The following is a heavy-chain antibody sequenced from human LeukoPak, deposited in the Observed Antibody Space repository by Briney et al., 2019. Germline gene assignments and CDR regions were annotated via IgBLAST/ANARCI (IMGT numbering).Heavy chain of an antibody. V-gene: IGHV4-39*07. CDR3: ARVSWTYYYDSSGYRQGPSYYYYMDV. Sequence: SETLSLTCTVSGASMTFTHYYWVWVRQPPGKGLEWIGTINYYGSTYYNPSLKSRVSISLDTSKSQFSLNLGSVTAADTAVYYCARVSWTYYYDSSGYRQGPSYYYYMDVWGKGTTVTISS. D-gene: IGHD3-22*01. CDR1: GASMTFTHYY. J-gene: IGHJ6*03. CDR2: INYYGST.